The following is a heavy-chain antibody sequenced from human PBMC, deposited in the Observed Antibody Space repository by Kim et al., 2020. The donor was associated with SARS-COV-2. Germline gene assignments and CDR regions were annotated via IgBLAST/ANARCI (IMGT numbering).Heavy chain of an antibody. CDR3: ARDPEVGWFDP. D-gene: IGHD2-15*01. J-gene: IGHJ5*02. CDR2: T. V-gene: IGHV1-46*01. Sequence: TSYAKKFQGRVTMTRDTSTSTVYMELSSLRSEDTAVYYCARDPEVGWFDPWGQGTLVTVSS.